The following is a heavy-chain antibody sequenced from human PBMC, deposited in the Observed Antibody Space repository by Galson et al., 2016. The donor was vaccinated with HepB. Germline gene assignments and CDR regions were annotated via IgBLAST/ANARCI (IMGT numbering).Heavy chain of an antibody. CDR3: VKDKRGYDSIFDN. Sequence: SLRLSCAASGFTFVDYAMHWVRQVPGKGLEWVSSINWKSNDVGYEDFVKGRFTISRENAENSLYLQMDSLRPEDSAVYFCVKDKRGYDSIFDNWGRGTLVTVSS. CDR1: GFTFVDYA. J-gene: IGHJ4*02. CDR2: INWKSNDV. D-gene: IGHD5-12*01. V-gene: IGHV3-9*01.